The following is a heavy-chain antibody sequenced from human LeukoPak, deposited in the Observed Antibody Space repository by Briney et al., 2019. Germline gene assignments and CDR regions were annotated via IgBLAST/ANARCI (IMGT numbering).Heavy chain of an antibody. D-gene: IGHD4-23*01. V-gene: IGHV3-7*01. Sequence: SGGSLRRYGAASGFTFKYYWMAWVRLAPGKGLEWVAHIKEDGTQRYYVDSVKGRFTISRDDAKNSLYLQMDTLTDEDTAVYYCVRGGWELDYWGQGVPVTVSS. CDR2: IKEDGTQR. J-gene: IGHJ4*02. CDR3: VRGGWELDY. CDR1: GFTFKYYW.